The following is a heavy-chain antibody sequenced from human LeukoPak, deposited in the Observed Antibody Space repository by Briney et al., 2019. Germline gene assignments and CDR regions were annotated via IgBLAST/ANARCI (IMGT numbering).Heavy chain of an antibody. V-gene: IGHV3-30*02. CDR2: IRYDGSNK. CDR3: AKDSYDFWSGTPGY. D-gene: IGHD3-3*01. J-gene: IGHJ4*02. Sequence: GGSLRLSRAASGFTFSSYGMHWVRQAPGKGLEWVAFIRYDGSNKYYADSVKGRFTISRDNSKNTLYLQMNSLRAEDTAVYYCAKDSYDFWSGTPGYWGQGTLVTVSS. CDR1: GFTFSSYG.